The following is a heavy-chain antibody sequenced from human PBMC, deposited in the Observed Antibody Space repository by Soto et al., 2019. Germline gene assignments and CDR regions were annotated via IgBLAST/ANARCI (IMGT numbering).Heavy chain of an antibody. D-gene: IGHD5-18*01. CDR2: ISYDGSNK. J-gene: IGHJ6*02. Sequence: PGGSLRLSCAASGFTFSSYGMHWVRQAPGKGLEWVAVISYDGSNKYYADSVKGRFTISRDNSKNTLYLQMNSLRAEDTAVYYCAKDGESRIQLWPRYYYYGMDVWGQGTTVTVSS. CDR1: GFTFSSYG. CDR3: AKDGESRIQLWPRYYYYGMDV. V-gene: IGHV3-30*18.